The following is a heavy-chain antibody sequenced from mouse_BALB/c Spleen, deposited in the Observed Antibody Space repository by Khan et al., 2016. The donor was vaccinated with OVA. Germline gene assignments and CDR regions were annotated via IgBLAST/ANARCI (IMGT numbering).Heavy chain of an antibody. D-gene: IGHD1-1*01. Sequence: EVQLVESGGGLVKPGGPLKLSCAASGFTFSSYAMSWVRQTPEKRLEWVATISSAGDYTYYPDSVKGRFTISRDNAKNTLYLQMSSLRAEDTAMYYCTRHNYGPFAYWGQGTQVTVSA. J-gene: IGHJ3*01. CDR3: TRHNYGPFAY. CDR2: ISSAGDYT. V-gene: IGHV5-9-3*01. CDR1: GFTFSSYA.